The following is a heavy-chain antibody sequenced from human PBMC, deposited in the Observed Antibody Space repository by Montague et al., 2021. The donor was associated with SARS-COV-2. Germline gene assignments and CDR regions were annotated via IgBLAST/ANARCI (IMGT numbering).Heavy chain of an antibody. J-gene: IGHJ5*02. V-gene: IGHV4-59*01. CDR3: ARDSGGSSPEDWLGFDP. CDR1: GGSISSYY. D-gene: IGHD2-15*01. CDR2: IYYSGST. Sequence: ETLSLTCTVSGGSISSYYWSWIRQPPGKGLEWIGYIYYSGSTNYNPSLKSRVTISVDTSKNQFSLKLSSVTAADTAVYYCARDSGGSSPEDWLGFDPWGQGTLVTVSS.